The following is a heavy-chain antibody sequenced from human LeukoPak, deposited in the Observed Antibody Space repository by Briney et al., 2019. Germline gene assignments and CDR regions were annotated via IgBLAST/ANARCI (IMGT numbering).Heavy chain of an antibody. CDR3: ARGAAMDHPVDY. Sequence: SETLSLTCTVSGGSISSSTYYWSWIRQSPGKGLEWIGYIYYSGSTNYNPSLKSRVTISVDTSKNQFSLKLSSVTAADTAVYYCARGAAMDHPVDYWGQGTLVTVSS. D-gene: IGHD5-18*01. J-gene: IGHJ4*02. CDR1: GGSISSSTYY. V-gene: IGHV4-61*01. CDR2: IYYSGST.